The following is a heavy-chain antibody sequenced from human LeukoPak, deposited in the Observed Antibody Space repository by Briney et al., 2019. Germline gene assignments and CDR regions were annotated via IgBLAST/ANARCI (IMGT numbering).Heavy chain of an antibody. V-gene: IGHV3-23*01. CDR2: ISGSGGST. CDR1: GFTFSSYA. J-gene: IGHJ4*02. D-gene: IGHD3-22*01. CDR3: VKGITMIVNYFDY. Sequence: GGSLRLSCATSGFTFSSYAMSWVRQAPGKGLEWVSAISGSGGSTYYADSVKGRFTISRDNSKNTLYLQMNSLRAEDTAVYYCVKGITMIVNYFDYWGQGTLVTVSS.